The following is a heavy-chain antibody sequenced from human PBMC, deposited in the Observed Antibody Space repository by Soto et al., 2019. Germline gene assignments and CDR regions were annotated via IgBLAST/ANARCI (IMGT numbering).Heavy chain of an antibody. Sequence: GGSLRLSCAASGFTFSSYGMHWVRQAPGKGLEWVAVISYDGSNKYYADSVKGRFTISRDNSKNTLYLQMNSLRAEDTAVYYCAKDIFLSSGVVVYYYYGMDVWGQGTTVTVSS. D-gene: IGHD2-15*01. J-gene: IGHJ6*02. CDR1: GFTFSSYG. V-gene: IGHV3-30*18. CDR2: ISYDGSNK. CDR3: AKDIFLSSGVVVYYYYGMDV.